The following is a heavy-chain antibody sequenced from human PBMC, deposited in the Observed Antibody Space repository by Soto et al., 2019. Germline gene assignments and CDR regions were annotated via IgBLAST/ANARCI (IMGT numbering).Heavy chain of an antibody. Sequence: PGESVKISCKGSGYSFTSYWIGWVRQMPGKGLEWMGIIYPGDSDTRYSPSFQGQVTISAGKSISTAYLQWSSLKASDTAMYYCATIKIDYDSSGYYYVLNGNYCDYWRQGTLVTVAS. CDR2: IYPGDSDT. J-gene: IGHJ4*02. D-gene: IGHD3-22*01. V-gene: IGHV5-51*01. CDR3: ATIKIDYDSSGYYYVLNGNYCDY. CDR1: GYSFTSYW.